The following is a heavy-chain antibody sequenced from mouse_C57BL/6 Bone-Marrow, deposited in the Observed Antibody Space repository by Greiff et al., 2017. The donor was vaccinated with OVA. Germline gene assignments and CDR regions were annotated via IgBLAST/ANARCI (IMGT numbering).Heavy chain of an antibody. CDR2: IDPSDSYT. CDR3: AREGCYYSYAMDY. D-gene: IGHD2-12*01. J-gene: IGHJ4*01. V-gene: IGHV1-69*01. Sequence: VQLQQPGAELVMPGASVKLSCKASGYTFTSYWMHLVKQRPGQGLEWIGEIDPSDSYTNYNQKFKGKSTLTVDKSSSTAYMQLSSLTSEDSAVYYCAREGCYYSYAMDYWGQGTSVTVSS. CDR1: GYTFTSYW.